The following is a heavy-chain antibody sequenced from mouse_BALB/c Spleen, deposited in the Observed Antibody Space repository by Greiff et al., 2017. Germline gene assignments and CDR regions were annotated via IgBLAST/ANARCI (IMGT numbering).Heavy chain of an antibody. V-gene: IGHV5-6*01. CDR1: GFTFSSYG. Sequence: EVKLMESGGDLVKPGGSLKLSCAASGFTFSSYGMSWVRQTPDKRLEWVATISSGGSYTYYPDSVKGRFTISRDNAKNTLYLQMSSLKSEDTAMYYCASGTGTDPFAYWGQGTLVTVSA. CDR3: ASGTGTDPFAY. CDR2: ISSGGSYT. J-gene: IGHJ3*01. D-gene: IGHD4-1*01.